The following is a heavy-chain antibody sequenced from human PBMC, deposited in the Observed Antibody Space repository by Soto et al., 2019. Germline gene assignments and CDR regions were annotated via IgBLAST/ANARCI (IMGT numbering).Heavy chain of an antibody. CDR1: GGSITNNNYY. Sequence: SETLSLTCTVSGGSITNNNYYWSWIRQPPGKGLEWIGYISYSGSTNYNPSLKSRVTISVDTSRNQFSLKVNSVTAADTAVYYCAGYRSDDAFDIWGQGTMVTVSS. CDR3: AGYRSDDAFDI. D-gene: IGHD6-19*01. J-gene: IGHJ3*02. V-gene: IGHV4-61*01. CDR2: ISYSGST.